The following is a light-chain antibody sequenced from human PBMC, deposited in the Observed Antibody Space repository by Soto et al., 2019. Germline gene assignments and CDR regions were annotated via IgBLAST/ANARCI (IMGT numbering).Light chain of an antibody. V-gene: IGKV3-15*01. CDR3: QQYNKWPLT. J-gene: IGKJ3*01. Sequence: EIVMTQSPATLSVSPGERAIVSCRASQSVSSDLAWYQQKPGQAPRLLIYGASTGATGIPARFSGSGSGTEFTLTISSLQSEDFAVYYCQQYNKWPLTFGPGTKVDIK. CDR1: QSVSSD. CDR2: GAS.